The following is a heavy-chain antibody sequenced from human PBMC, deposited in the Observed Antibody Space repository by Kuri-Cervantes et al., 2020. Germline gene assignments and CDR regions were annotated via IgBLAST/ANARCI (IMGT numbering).Heavy chain of an antibody. CDR2: ISSSSSYI. D-gene: IGHD1-26*01. J-gene: IGHJ4*02. CDR1: GFTFSSYS. Sequence: GESLRLSCAASGFTFSSYSMNWVRQAPGKGLEWVSSISSSSSYIYYADSVKGRFTISRDNAKNSLYLQMNSLRSEDTAVYYCARVAVVGANDYYFDYWGQGTLVTVSS. V-gene: IGHV3-21*04. CDR3: ARVAVVGANDYYFDY.